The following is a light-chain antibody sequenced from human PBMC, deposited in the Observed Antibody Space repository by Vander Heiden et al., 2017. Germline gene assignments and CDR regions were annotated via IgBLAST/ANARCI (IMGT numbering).Light chain of an antibody. CDR3: QQSYSTPPYT. Sequence: DIHMTQSPSSLSASVGDRVTITCRASQSISSYLNWYQQKPGKAPKLLIYAASSLLSGGPSRFSGSGSGTDFTLTISSLQPEDSATYYCQQSYSTPPYTFGQGTKLEIK. CDR2: AAS. V-gene: IGKV1-39*01. CDR1: QSISSY. J-gene: IGKJ2*01.